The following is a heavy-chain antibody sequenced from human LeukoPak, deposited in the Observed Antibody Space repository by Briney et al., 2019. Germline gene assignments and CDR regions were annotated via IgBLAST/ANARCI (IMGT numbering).Heavy chain of an antibody. CDR2: INAGNGNT. CDR1: GYTFTSYA. J-gene: IGHJ4*02. V-gene: IGHV1-3*01. CDR3: ARNSQWDYYDSSGYYYDY. D-gene: IGHD3-22*01. Sequence: GASVNVSCKASGYTFTSYAMHWVRPAPGQRLEWMGWINAGNGNTKYSQKFQGRVTITRDTSASTAYMELSSLRSEDTAVYYCARNSQWDYYDSSGYYYDYWGQGTLDTVSS.